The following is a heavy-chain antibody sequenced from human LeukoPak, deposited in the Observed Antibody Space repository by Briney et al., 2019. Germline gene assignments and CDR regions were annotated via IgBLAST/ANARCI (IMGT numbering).Heavy chain of an antibody. D-gene: IGHD3-22*01. CDR1: GFSLSTSGMC. V-gene: IGHV2-70*11. J-gene: IGHJ4*02. CDR3: ARMRRYYDSSGYPDY. Sequence: SGPALVKPTQTLTLTCTFSGFSLSTSGMCVSWIRQPPGKALEWLARIDWDDDKYYSTSLKTRLTISRDTSKNQVVLIMTNMDPVDTATYYCARMRRYYDSSGYPDYWGQGTLVTVSS. CDR2: IDWDDDK.